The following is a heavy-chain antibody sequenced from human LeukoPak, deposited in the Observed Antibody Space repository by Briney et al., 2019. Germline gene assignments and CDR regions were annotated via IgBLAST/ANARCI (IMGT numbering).Heavy chain of an antibody. CDR2: IYYSGST. CDR3: ARANYYDSSGPDPYFDY. Sequence: SETLSLTCAVSGGSISSYDWSWIRQPPGKGLEWVGYIYYSGSTSYKSSLKRRVTISVDTSKNQFSVKLTSVTAADTAVYYCARANYYDSSGPDPYFDYWGLGTLVTVSS. J-gene: IGHJ4*02. D-gene: IGHD3-22*01. CDR1: GGSISSYD. V-gene: IGHV4-59*01.